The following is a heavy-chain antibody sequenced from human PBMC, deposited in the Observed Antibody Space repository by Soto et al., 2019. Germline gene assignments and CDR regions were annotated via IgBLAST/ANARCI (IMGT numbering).Heavy chain of an antibody. V-gene: IGHV1-18*01. D-gene: IGHD2-2*01. CDR2: ISTYNDNT. J-gene: IGHJ3*01. CDR3: ARDRIVAVPAGHDVLDF. CDR1: GYTFTSFG. Sequence: QVQLVQSGAEVQKPGASVKVSCKTSGYTFTSFGISWVRQAPGQGLEWMAWISTYNDNTKFAKRRQGRVTLSTDTSTSTVYMELRSLRSDDTAVYYCARDRIVAVPAGHDVLDFWGQGTMVTVSS.